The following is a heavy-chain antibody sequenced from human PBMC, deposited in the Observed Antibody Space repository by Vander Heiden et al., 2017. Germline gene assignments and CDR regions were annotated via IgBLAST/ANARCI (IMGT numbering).Heavy chain of an antibody. J-gene: IGHJ6*02. V-gene: IGHV3-23*01. CDR1: GFTFSNYA. Sequence: EVQLLESGVGLVQPGGSLRLSCAASGFTFSNYAMSWVRQAPGKGLEWVSGMSGSGYSTYHADSVKGRFSISRDNSKNTLYLQMNSLRAEDTAVYYCAKVGAFYYYYAMDVWGQGTTVTVSS. CDR2: MSGSGYST. CDR3: AKVGAFYYYYAMDV.